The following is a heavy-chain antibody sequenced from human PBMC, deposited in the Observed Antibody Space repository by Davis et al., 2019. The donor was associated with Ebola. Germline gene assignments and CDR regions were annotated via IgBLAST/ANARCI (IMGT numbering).Heavy chain of an antibody. V-gene: IGHV3-23*01. J-gene: IGHJ4*02. Sequence: GESLKISCAASGFSFSSYAMSWVRQAPGKGLEWVSAISGSGGSTYYADSVKGRFTISRDNSKNTLYLQMNSLRAEDTAVYYCAKKGAAIGSHFDYWGQGTLVTVSS. D-gene: IGHD2-2*01. CDR2: ISGSGGST. CDR1: GFSFSSYA. CDR3: AKKGAAIGSHFDY.